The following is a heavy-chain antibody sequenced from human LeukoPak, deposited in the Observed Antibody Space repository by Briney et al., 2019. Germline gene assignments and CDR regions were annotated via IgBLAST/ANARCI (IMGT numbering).Heavy chain of an antibody. J-gene: IGHJ4*02. CDR2: IYYSGHT. D-gene: IGHD5-24*01. CDR1: VGSTSSSRKH. Sequence: SETLSLTCTVSVGSTSSSRKHWGWIRHPPGKGVEWIGSIYYSGHTYFNTPRKAGFPISVDTSKNQFSLKLTSLTAADTAVYYCARQGDGYTSFDYCGQGTLVTVSS. V-gene: IGHV4-39*01. CDR3: ARQGDGYTSFDY.